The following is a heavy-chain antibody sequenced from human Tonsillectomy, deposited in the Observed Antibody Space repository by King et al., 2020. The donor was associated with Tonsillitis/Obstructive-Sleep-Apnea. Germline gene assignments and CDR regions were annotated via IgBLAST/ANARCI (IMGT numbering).Heavy chain of an antibody. D-gene: IGHD3-16*01. V-gene: IGHV3-30*04. CDR2: LSYDGSNK. CDR3: GRGGELYHYYNGMDV. CDR1: GFTFSSYA. J-gene: IGHJ6*02. Sequence: VQLVESGGGVVQPGRSLRLSCAASGFTFSSYAMHWVRQAPGKGLEWVTILSYDGSNKHYADSVKGRFTISRDNSKNTLYLQMNSLRAEDTAVYYCGRGGELYHYYNGMDVWGQGTTVTVSS.